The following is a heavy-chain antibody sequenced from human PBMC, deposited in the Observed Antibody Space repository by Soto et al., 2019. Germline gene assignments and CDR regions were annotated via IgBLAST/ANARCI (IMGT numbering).Heavy chain of an antibody. CDR2: ISGSGANT. CDR1: GFTFSSYA. V-gene: IGHV3-23*01. J-gene: IGHJ4*02. Sequence: EVQLLESGGGLVQPGGSLRLSCAASGFTFSSYAMSWVRQAPGRGLEGVSSISGSGANTFYADSVKGRFAISRDYSQNTLNLQINSLRADNTAVYYCAKGATVEYSGTWQVYWGQGTLVTVSS. D-gene: IGHD1-26*01. CDR3: AKGATVEYSGTWQVY.